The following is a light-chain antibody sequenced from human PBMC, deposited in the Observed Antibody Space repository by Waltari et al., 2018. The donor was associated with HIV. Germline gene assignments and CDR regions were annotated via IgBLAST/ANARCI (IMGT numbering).Light chain of an antibody. V-gene: IGLV2-14*01. Sequence: QSALTQPDSVSGSPGPSITISCAGTHGVIGGSYSFSSWYQQHTAKVPKLSIFEVSNRPSGVYNRFSRSKSANTASLTISGLQPEDEADYYGSSYTSSHIVIFGGGTKVTVL. CDR3: SSYTSSHIVI. CDR2: EVS. J-gene: IGLJ2*01. CDR1: HGVIGGSYSF.